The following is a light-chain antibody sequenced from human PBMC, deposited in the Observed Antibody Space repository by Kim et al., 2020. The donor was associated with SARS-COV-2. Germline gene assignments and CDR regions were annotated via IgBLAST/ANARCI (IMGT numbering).Light chain of an antibody. CDR3: QQYYSYPRLT. CDR2: AAS. J-gene: IGKJ4*01. CDR1: QGISSY. Sequence: IRMTQSPSSFSASTGDRVTITCRASQGISSYLAWYQQKPGKAPKLLIYAASTLQSGVPSRFSGSGSGTDFTLTISCLQSEDFATYYCQQYYSYPRLTFGGGTKVDIK. V-gene: IGKV1-8*01.